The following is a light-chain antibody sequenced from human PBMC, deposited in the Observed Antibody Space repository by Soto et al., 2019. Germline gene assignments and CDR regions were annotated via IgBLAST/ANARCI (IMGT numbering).Light chain of an antibody. CDR1: QSVSSN. CDR2: GAS. V-gene: IGKV3-15*01. J-gene: IGKJ1*01. CDR3: QQYNNWPWT. Sequence: EIVMTQSPATLSVSPGERATLSCRSSQSVSSNLAWYQQKPGQAPRLLIYGASTKATGIPARFSGSGSGTEFNLTISSLPSEYFAVYYCQQYNNWPWTFGQGTKVEIK.